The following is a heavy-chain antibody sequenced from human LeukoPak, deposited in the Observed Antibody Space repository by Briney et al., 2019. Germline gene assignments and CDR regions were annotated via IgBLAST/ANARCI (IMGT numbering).Heavy chain of an antibody. Sequence: ASVKVSCKASGDTFTGYYIHWVRQAPGQGREWMGWINPNSGDTNYAQKFQGRVTMTRDTSITTAYMELTRLTSDDTAVYYCARRLSTWSEGWFDSWGQGTLVTVSS. CDR2: INPNSGDT. V-gene: IGHV1-2*02. J-gene: IGHJ5*01. CDR3: ARRLSTWSEGWFDS. D-gene: IGHD6-13*01. CDR1: GDTFTGYY.